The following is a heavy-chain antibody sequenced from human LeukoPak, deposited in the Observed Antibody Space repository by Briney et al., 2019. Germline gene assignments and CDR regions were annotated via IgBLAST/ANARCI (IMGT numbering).Heavy chain of an antibody. J-gene: IGHJ4*02. CDR3: ARAYPGIAVAAHYFDY. CDR2: IYHSGST. CDR1: GYSISSGYY. Sequence: MPSETLSLTCTVSGYSISSGYYWGWIRQPPGKGLEWIGSIYHSGSTYYNPSLKSRVTISVDTSKNQFSLKLSSVTAADTAVYYCARAYPGIAVAAHYFDYWGQGTLVTVSS. V-gene: IGHV4-38-2*02. D-gene: IGHD6-19*01.